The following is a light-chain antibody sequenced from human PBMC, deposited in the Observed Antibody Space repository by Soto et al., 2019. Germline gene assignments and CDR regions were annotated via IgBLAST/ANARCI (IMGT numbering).Light chain of an antibody. J-gene: IGLJ1*01. Sequence: QSALTQPASVSGSPGQSITISCTGTSSDVGGYNYVSWYQQHPGKAPKLMIYEVSNRPSGVSNRFSGSKSGNTASLTISGRLAEDEADYYCSSYTSSSIAYVFGTGTKLTVL. CDR1: SSDVGGYNY. CDR3: SSYTSSSIAYV. V-gene: IGLV2-14*01. CDR2: EVS.